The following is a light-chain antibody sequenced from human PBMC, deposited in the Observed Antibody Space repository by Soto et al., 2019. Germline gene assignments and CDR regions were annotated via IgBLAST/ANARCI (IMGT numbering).Light chain of an antibody. CDR3: QQHNYWPS. J-gene: IGKJ2*01. Sequence: EIVMTQSPATLSVSPGERATLSCRASQSVSSNLAWYQQKPGQAPRLLLYGASTRATGIPGRFSGSGSGTDFTLTISSLQSEDFAVYYCQQHNYWPSFGQGTKLVIK. CDR1: QSVSSN. V-gene: IGKV3-15*01. CDR2: GAS.